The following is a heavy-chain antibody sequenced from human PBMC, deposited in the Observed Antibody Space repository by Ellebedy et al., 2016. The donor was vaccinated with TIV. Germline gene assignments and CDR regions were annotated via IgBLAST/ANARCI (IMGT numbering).Heavy chain of an antibody. CDR3: ARHEGYSAQYSWGEFDY. D-gene: IGHD2-15*01. V-gene: IGHV4-39*01. CDR2: IYYSGST. J-gene: IGHJ4*02. CDR1: GGSISSSSYY. Sequence: MPSETLSLTCTVSGGSISSSSYYWGWIRQPPGKGLEWIGSIYYSGSTYYNPSLKSRVTISVDTSKNQFALKLSSVTAADTAVYYCARHEGYSAQYSWGEFDYWGQGTLVTVSS.